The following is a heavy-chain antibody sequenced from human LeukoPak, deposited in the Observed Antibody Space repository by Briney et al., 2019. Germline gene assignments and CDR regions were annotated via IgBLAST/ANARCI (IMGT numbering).Heavy chain of an antibody. Sequence: GGSLRLSCAASGFTFSSYGMHWVRQAPGKGLEWVAFIRYDGSNKYYAGSVKGRFTISRDNSKNTLYLQMNSLRAEDTAVYYCAKFSRLSIAAAGTIDYWGQGTLVTVSS. CDR1: GFTFSSYG. D-gene: IGHD6-13*01. CDR3: AKFSRLSIAAAGTIDY. J-gene: IGHJ4*02. V-gene: IGHV3-30*02. CDR2: IRYDGSNK.